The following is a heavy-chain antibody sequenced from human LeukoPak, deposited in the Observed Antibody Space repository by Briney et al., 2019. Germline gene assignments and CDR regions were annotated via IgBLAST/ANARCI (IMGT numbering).Heavy chain of an antibody. CDR2: MNPNSGNT. J-gene: IGHJ4*02. Sequence: ASVKVSCKASGYTFTSYDINWVRQATGPGLEWMGWMNPNSGNTGYAQEFQGRVTMTRDTSISTAYMELSSLRSEDTAVYYCARYSSGCFDYWGQGTLITVSS. D-gene: IGHD6-19*01. V-gene: IGHV1-8*01. CDR3: ARYSSGCFDY. CDR1: GYTFTSYD.